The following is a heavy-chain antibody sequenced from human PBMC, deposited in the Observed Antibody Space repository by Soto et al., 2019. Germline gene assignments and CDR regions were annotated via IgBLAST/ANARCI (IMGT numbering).Heavy chain of an antibody. CDR1: GGSVSSGSYY. Sequence: QVQLQESGPGLVKPSETLSLTCTVSGGSVSSGSYYWSWIRQPPGKGLEWIGYIYYSGSTNYNPSLKSRVTISVDTSKNQFSLKLSSVTAADTAVYYCARVKQQLMMIDYWGQGTLVTVSS. V-gene: IGHV4-61*01. D-gene: IGHD6-13*01. J-gene: IGHJ4*02. CDR2: IYYSGST. CDR3: ARVKQQLMMIDY.